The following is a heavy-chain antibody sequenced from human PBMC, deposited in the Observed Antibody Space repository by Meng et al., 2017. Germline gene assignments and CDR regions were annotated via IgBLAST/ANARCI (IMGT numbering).Heavy chain of an antibody. CDR1: NFTLSDNY. D-gene: IGHD2-21*01. J-gene: IGHJ3*01. V-gene: IGHV3-11*04. Sequence: GASLKISCTASNFTLSDNYMSWIRQAPRKGLEWISYISSNGNTKYYADSVKSRFIISRDNARNTLFLQMNSLRAEDTAVYYCDRVVWSGDLPPYDAFDLWGQGTTVTVSS. CDR3: DRVVWSGDLPPYDAFDL. CDR2: ISSNGNTK.